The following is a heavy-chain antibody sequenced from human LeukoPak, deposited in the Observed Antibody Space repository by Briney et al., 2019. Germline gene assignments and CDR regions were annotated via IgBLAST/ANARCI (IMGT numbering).Heavy chain of an antibody. CDR1: GFTVSSNY. D-gene: IGHD6-19*01. V-gene: IGHV3-53*01. Sequence: GGSLRLSCAASGFTVSSNYMSWVRQAPGKGLEWVSVIYSGGSTYYAGSVKGRFTISRDNSKNTLYLQMNSLRAEDTAVYYCASSSGWYNWFDPWGQGTLVTVSS. CDR2: IYSGGST. J-gene: IGHJ5*02. CDR3: ASSSGWYNWFDP.